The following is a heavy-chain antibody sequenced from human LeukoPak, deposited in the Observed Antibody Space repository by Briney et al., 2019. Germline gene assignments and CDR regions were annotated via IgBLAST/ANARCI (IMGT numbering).Heavy chain of an antibody. V-gene: IGHV4-39*01. CDR2: IYYSGST. J-gene: IGHJ5*02. CDR1: GGSISFYY. CDR3: ARHLYDSSTNWFDP. D-gene: IGHD3-22*01. Sequence: SETLSLTCTVSGGSISFYYWSWIRQPPGKGLEWIGSIYYSGSTYYNPSLKSRVTISVDTSKNQFSLKLSSVTAADTAVYYCARHLYDSSTNWFDPWGQGTLVTVSS.